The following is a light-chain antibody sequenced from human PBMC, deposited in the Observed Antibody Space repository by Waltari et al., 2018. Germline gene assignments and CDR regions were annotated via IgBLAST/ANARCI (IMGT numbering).Light chain of an antibody. Sequence: DIQMTQSPSTLSASVGDRVTITCRASQRLNNWLAWYQQKPGKDPKLLIDKACTLENGVPSRCSGSRSGAEFTLNISCLQPDDGATYYCQQYDGNSRTFVQGTKVEIK. V-gene: IGKV1-5*03. J-gene: IGKJ1*01. CDR1: QRLNNW. CDR3: QQYDGNSRT. CDR2: KAC.